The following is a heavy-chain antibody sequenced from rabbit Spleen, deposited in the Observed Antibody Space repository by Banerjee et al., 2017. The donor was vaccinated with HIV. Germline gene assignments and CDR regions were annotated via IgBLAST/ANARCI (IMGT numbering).Heavy chain of an antibody. D-gene: IGHD6-1*01. CDR3: AGDLGVIVYRFSL. CDR1: GFSFSSEA. J-gene: IGHJ4*01. V-gene: IGHV1S40*01. Sequence: QSLEESGGDLVKPGASLTLTCTASGFSFSSEAMCWVRQAPGKGLEWIACINIVTGKSVYARWAKGRFTISKTSSTTVTLQMASLTAADTATYFCAGDLGVIVYRFSLWGQGTLVTVS. CDR2: INIVTGKS.